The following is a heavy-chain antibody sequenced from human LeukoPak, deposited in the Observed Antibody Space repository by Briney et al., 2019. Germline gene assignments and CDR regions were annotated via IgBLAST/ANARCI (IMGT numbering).Heavy chain of an antibody. J-gene: IGHJ4*02. Sequence: GGSLRLSCAASGFRFSDYPMHWVRQTPDRGLEWVAVISYDGTKQYYAESVRGRFSISRDNSNNTLFLQMNSLRPEDTAVYYCVRVPTTIRLFDYWGQGTLVTVSS. CDR2: ISYDGTKQ. V-gene: IGHV3-30-3*01. CDR1: GFRFSDYP. CDR3: VRVPTTIRLFDY. D-gene: IGHD4-11*01.